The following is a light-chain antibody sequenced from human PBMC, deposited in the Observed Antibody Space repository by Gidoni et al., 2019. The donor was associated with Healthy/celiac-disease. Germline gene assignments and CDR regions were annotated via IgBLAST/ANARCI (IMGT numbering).Light chain of an antibody. CDR2: DAS. CDR3: QQYDNLPSLN. J-gene: IGKJ4*01. V-gene: IGKV1-33*01. Sequence: IQMTQSLASLSASVGDRVTITCQASQDISNYLNWYQQKPGKAPKLLIYDASNLETGVPSRFSGSGSGTDFTFTISSLQPEDIAIYYCQQYDNLPSLNFGGGTKVEIK. CDR1: QDISNY.